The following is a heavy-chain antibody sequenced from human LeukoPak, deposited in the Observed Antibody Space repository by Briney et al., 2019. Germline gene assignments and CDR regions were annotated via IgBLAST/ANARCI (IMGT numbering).Heavy chain of an antibody. CDR3: ARSIAAADLYYYYYMDV. Sequence: ASVKVSCKASGGIFSNYAINWVRQAPGQGLEWMGAITPMFTTGNYAQKFQGRVTITADKSTSTAHMELSSLRSEDTAVYYCARSIAAADLYYYYYMDVWGKGTTVTVSS. J-gene: IGHJ6*03. V-gene: IGHV1-69*06. D-gene: IGHD6-13*01. CDR2: ITPMFTTG. CDR1: GGIFSNYA.